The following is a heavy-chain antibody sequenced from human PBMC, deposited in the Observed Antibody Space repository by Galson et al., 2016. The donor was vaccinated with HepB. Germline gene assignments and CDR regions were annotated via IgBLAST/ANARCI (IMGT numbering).Heavy chain of an antibody. CDR3: ATGDHWFDY. Sequence: ETLSLTCSVSGGSITYWSWSWIRQPAGQGLEWIGQVYTRGTTDYNSTLKSRVTMSLDTSRNQFSLKLTSVTAADTAVYYCATGDHWFDYWGPGTLVTVSS. CDR2: VYTRGTT. D-gene: IGHD4-17*01. V-gene: IGHV4-4*07. J-gene: IGHJ4*02. CDR1: GGSITYWS.